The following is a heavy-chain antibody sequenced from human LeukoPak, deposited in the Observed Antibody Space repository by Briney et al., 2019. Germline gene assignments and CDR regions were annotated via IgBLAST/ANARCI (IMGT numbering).Heavy chain of an antibody. CDR3: AQYTPIEQVPCLGPGY. CDR1: GFTFSNDG. J-gene: IGHJ4*02. V-gene: IGHV3-30*02. D-gene: IGHD2-2*02. Sequence: GGSLRLSCAASGFTFSNDGIRWGREALGTGLEWGTFMQYVGSDKFYAESVKGRFTISRDKSKNTVYLRMNSLRTEETAVYFCAQYTPIEQVPCLGPGYWRQGTLVSVPS. CDR2: MQYVGSDK.